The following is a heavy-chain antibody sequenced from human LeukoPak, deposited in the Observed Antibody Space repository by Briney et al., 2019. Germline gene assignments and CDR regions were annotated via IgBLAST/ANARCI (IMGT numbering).Heavy chain of an antibody. D-gene: IGHD3-22*01. Sequence: SETLSLTCTVSGGSISSYYWSWIRQPPGRGLEWIGYIYYSGSTNYNPSLKSRVTISVDTSKNQFSLKLSSVTAADTAVYYCASLNYYDSSGYYFDYWGQGTLVTVSS. CDR1: GGSISSYY. CDR2: IYYSGST. CDR3: ASLNYYDSSGYYFDY. V-gene: IGHV4-59*01. J-gene: IGHJ4*02.